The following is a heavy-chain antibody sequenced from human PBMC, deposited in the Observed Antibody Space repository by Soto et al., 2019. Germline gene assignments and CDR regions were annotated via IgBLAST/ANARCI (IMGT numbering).Heavy chain of an antibody. J-gene: IGHJ4*02. V-gene: IGHV4-59*11. CDR2: IYYSGST. D-gene: IGHD7-27*01. CDR1: GGSINNPY. CDR3: ARANWFFDY. Sequence: QVQLQESGPGLVKPSETLSLTCTVSGGSINNPYWSWIRQPPGQGLEWIGYIYYSGSTNYNPSLKSRVTMSVDTSKNQFSLKLSSLTAADTAIYYCARANWFFDYWGQGTLVTVSS.